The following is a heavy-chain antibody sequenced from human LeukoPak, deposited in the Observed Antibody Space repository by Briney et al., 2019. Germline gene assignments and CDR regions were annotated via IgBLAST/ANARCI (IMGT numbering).Heavy chain of an antibody. V-gene: IGHV4-4*02. CDR3: ASFGGIQNHFDY. CDR1: GGSISSSNW. CDR2: IYYSGST. D-gene: IGHD3-10*01. J-gene: IGHJ4*02. Sequence: SGTLSLTCAVSGGSISSSNWWSWVRQPPGKGLEWIGYIYYSGSTYYNPSLKSRVTISVDTSKNQFSLKLSSVTAADTAVYYCASFGGIQNHFDYWGQGTLVTVSS.